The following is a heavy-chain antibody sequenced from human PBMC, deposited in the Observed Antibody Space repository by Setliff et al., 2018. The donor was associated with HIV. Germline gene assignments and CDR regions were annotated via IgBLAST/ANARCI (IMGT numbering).Heavy chain of an antibody. CDR1: GGSISSYY. CDR3: ARGLSFYDPGGFDY. D-gene: IGHD3-22*01. Sequence: KASETLSLTCAVSGGSISSYYWSWIRQPAGKGLEWIGRIYSTGSTNYNPSLKSRVTMSVDMSKNQFSLELRSVTAADTAIYYCARGLSFYDPGGFDYWGQGTLVTVPQ. CDR2: IYSTGST. J-gene: IGHJ4*02. V-gene: IGHV4-4*07.